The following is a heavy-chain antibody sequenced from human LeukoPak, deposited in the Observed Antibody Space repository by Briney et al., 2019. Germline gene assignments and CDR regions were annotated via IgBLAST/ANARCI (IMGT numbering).Heavy chain of an antibody. CDR2: IYPGDSDT. CDR3: ARSYSSSWSYYDY. CDR1: GYKFTSYW. D-gene: IGHD2-2*01. Sequence: GGSLRLSCKGSGYKFTSYWIGWVRQMPGKGLEGMSIIYPGDSDTRYSPSFQGQVTISADKSITTAHLQWSSLEASDTAMYYCARSYSSSWSYYDYWGQGTLVTVSS. V-gene: IGHV5-51*01. J-gene: IGHJ4*02.